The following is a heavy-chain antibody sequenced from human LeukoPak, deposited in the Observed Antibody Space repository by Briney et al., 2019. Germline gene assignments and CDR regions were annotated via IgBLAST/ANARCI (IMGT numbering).Heavy chain of an antibody. Sequence: GASVKVSCKASGYTFTSYAMHWVRQAPGQGLEWMGGIIPIFGTANYAQKFQGRVTITADESTSTAYMELSSLRSEDTAVYYCARAGDTAMVTLDYWGQGTLFTVSS. CDR1: GYTFTSYA. J-gene: IGHJ4*02. CDR3: ARAGDTAMVTLDY. D-gene: IGHD5-18*01. CDR2: IIPIFGTA. V-gene: IGHV1-69*13.